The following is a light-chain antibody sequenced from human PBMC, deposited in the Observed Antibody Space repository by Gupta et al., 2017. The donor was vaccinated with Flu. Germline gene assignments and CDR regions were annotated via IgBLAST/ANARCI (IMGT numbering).Light chain of an antibody. CDR1: SGSIATNY. V-gene: IGLV6-57*01. CDR2: DDN. CDR3: PSYDSFSSDVV. Sequence: NFMLTQPHSVSESPGKTVTISCTRSSGSIATNYVQWYQQRPGSSPTTVIDDDNQRPSEVPARFSGSIDSSSTSASLIISGLKTEDEAYYFGPSYDSFSSDVVFGGGTKLTVL. J-gene: IGLJ2*01.